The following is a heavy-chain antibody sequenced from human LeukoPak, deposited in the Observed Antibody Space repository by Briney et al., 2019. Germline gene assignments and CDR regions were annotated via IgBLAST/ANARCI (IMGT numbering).Heavy chain of an antibody. CDR1: GFTSSSYA. V-gene: IGHV3-23*01. CDR3: AKHSSSWYFVDY. J-gene: IGHJ4*02. Sequence: PGGSLRLSCAASGFTSSSYAMSWVRQAPGKGLEWVSAISGSGGSTYYADSVKGRFTISRDNSKNTLYLQMNSLRAEDTAVYYCAKHSSSWYFVDYWGQGTLVTVSS. CDR2: ISGSGGST. D-gene: IGHD6-13*01.